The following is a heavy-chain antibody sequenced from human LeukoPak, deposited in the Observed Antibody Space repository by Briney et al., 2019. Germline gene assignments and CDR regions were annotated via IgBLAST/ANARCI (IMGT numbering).Heavy chain of an antibody. Sequence: SETLSLTCTVSGGSISSYYWSWIRQPPGKGLEWIGYIYYSGSTNYNPSLKSRVTISVDTSKNQFSLKLSSVTAADTAVYYCARGKQQLVWFDPWGQGTLVTVSS. V-gene: IGHV4-59*01. CDR1: GGSISSYY. CDR2: IYYSGST. CDR3: ARGKQQLVWFDP. D-gene: IGHD6-13*01. J-gene: IGHJ5*02.